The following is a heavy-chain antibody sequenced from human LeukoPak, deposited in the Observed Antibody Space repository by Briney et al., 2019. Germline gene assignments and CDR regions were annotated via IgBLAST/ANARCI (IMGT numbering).Heavy chain of an antibody. CDR3: ARVLAGATYFDY. CDR2: ISSSGSTM. V-gene: IGHV3-48*03. CDR1: GFIFSRFE. D-gene: IGHD1-26*01. J-gene: IGHJ4*02. Sequence: LAGGSLRLSCAASGFIFSRFEMTWVRQAPGKGLKWVSYISSSGSTMYYADSLKGRITLSRDNAKNSLDLQMNSLRAEDTAIYYCARVLAGATYFDYWGQGTLVTVSS.